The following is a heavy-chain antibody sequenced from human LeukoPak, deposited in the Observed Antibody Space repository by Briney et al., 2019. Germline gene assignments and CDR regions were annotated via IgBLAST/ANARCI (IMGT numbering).Heavy chain of an antibody. CDR3: AKDQLTGGYNYGYGTFDI. J-gene: IGHJ3*02. CDR2: ISGRDGYT. Sequence: GGSLRLSCAASGFTFSTYAMSWVRQAPGKGLEWVSIISGRDGYTHYADAVKGRSTISRDNSKDTLYLQMNSLRAEDTAVYYCAKDQLTGGYNYGYGTFDILGQGTMVTVSS. D-gene: IGHD5-18*01. V-gene: IGHV3-23*01. CDR1: GFTFSTYA.